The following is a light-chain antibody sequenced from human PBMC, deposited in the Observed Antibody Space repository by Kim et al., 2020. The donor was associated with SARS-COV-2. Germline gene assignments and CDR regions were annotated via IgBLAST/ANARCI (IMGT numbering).Light chain of an antibody. CDR3: QAWDNNAAV. V-gene: IGLV3-1*01. J-gene: IGLJ3*02. CDR1: NLGDKY. Sequence: SYELTQPPSVSVSPGQTVTITCSGSNLGDKYAYWYQKKAGQSPVLVIYQHTKRPSGISQRFSGSSSGNTATLTISRAQTMDEADYYCQAWDNNAAVLGGGTQLTVL. CDR2: QHT.